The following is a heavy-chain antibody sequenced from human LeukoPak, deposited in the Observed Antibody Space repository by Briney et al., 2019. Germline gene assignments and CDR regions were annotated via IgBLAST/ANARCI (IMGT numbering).Heavy chain of an antibody. D-gene: IGHD6-19*01. J-gene: IGHJ4*02. CDR2: ISSSSSTI. V-gene: IGHV3-48*01. CDR1: GFSFSSYS. CDR3: ARDAFYSSGWYARNYFDY. Sequence: GRSLRLSCAVAGFSFSSYSMNWVRQAPGKGLEWVSYISSSSSTIYYADSEKGRFTISRDNAKNSLYLQMNSLRAEDTAVYYCARDAFYSSGWYARNYFDYWGQGTLVTVPS.